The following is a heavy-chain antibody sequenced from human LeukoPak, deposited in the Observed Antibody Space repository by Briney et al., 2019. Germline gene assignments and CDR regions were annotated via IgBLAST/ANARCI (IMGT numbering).Heavy chain of an antibody. CDR3: AKDQAHSGYDSGY. V-gene: IGHV3-30*18. D-gene: IGHD5-12*01. Sequence: GRSLRLSCAASGFTFSSYGMHWVRQAPGKGLEWVAVISYDGSNKYYADSVKGRFTISRDNSKNTLYLQMNSLRAEDTAVYYCAKDQAHSGYDSGYWGQGTLVTVSS. CDR1: GFTFSSYG. CDR2: ISYDGSNK. J-gene: IGHJ4*02.